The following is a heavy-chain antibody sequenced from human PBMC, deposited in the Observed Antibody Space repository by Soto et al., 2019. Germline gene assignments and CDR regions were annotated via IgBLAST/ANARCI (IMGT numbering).Heavy chain of an antibody. D-gene: IGHD6-19*01. CDR3: AKDRRQWLAPFDF. CDR1: GFTFSSYS. Sequence: GGSLRLSCAASGFTFSSYSMNWVRQAPGKGLEWVSYISSSSSTIYYADSVKGRFTISRDNAKNTLYLQMNSLRAEDTAVYHCAKDRRQWLAPFDFWSQGALVTVSS. J-gene: IGHJ4*02. V-gene: IGHV3-48*01. CDR2: ISSSSSTI.